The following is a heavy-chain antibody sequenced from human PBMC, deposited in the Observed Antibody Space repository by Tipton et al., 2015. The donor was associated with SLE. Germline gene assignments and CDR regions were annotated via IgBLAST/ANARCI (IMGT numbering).Heavy chain of an antibody. D-gene: IGHD6-19*01. Sequence: TLSLTCTVSGGSISSGGYYWSWIRQHPGKGLEWIGYIYYSGSTYYNPSLKSRVTISVDTSKNQFSLKLSSVTAADTAVYYCAREDSSGCHTYWGQGTLVTVSS. CDR2: IYYSGST. CDR3: AREDSSGCHTY. V-gene: IGHV4-31*03. J-gene: IGHJ4*02. CDR1: GGSISSGGYY.